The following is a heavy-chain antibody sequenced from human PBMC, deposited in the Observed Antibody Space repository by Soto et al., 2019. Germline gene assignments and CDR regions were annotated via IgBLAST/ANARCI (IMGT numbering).Heavy chain of an antibody. CDR1: GGTFGSSA. J-gene: IGHJ6*02. D-gene: IGHD2-8*01. CDR2: IIPIFGTA. CDR3: ASNGESYYYYGMDV. V-gene: IGHV1-69*12. Sequence: QVQLVQSGAEVKKPGSSVKVSCKASGGTFGSSAISWVRQAPGQGLEWMGGIIPIFGTAEYAQKFQGRVTITADESTSTDFMEVSSLRSEDTAVYYCASNGESYYYYGMDVWGQGTTVTVSS.